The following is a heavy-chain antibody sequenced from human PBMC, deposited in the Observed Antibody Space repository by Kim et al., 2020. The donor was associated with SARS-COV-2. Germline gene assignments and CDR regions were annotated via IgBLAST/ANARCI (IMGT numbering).Heavy chain of an antibody. J-gene: IGHJ4*02. CDR3: ARGDCSSTSCYLLDY. D-gene: IGHD2-2*01. V-gene: IGHV3-30*07. Sequence: SVNGRFTISRDNSKNTLYLQMNRRRAEDTAVYYCARGDCSSTSCYLLDYWGQGTLVTVSS.